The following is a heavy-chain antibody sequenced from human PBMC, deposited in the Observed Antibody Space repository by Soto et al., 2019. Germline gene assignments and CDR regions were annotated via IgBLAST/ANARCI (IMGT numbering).Heavy chain of an antibody. Sequence: QVQLVESGGGVVQPGRSLRLSCAASGFSFNNYNLHWVRQAPGKGLEWVAVVSYEGNNKYYGDSVKGRYTISKDDSKSTGYPQMTNLRRDDTAKYYAAIAGSTTCQPHVSHYYGMDVWGLGNTVTASS. CDR1: GFSFNNYN. V-gene: IGHV3-30-3*01. D-gene: IGHD2-2*01. CDR3: AIAGSTTCQPHVSHYYGMDV. J-gene: IGHJ6*02. CDR2: VSYEGNNK.